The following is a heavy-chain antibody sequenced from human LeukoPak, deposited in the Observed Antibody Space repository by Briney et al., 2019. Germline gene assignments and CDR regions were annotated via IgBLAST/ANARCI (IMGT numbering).Heavy chain of an antibody. CDR3: AKDPDCTSGVCYTFFDY. Sequence: GGSLRLSCAASGFTVSSNYMSWVRQAPGKGLEWVSVIYSGGSTYYADSVKGRFTISRDNSKNTLYLQMNSLRAEDTAVYYCAKDPDCTSGVCYTFFDYWGQGTLVTVSS. V-gene: IGHV3-53*01. D-gene: IGHD2-8*01. CDR2: IYSGGST. CDR1: GFTVSSNY. J-gene: IGHJ4*02.